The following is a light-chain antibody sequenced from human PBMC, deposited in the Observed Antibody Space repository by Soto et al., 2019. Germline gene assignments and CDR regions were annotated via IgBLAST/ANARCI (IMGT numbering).Light chain of an antibody. Sequence: EIVLTQSPGTLSLSPGERATLSCRASQSVSRSYLAWYQQKPGQAPRLLIYGASSRATGIPDRFSGSGSGTAFTLTSSRLEPEDFAVYYCQQYGSSPGTFGQGTKVEI. J-gene: IGKJ1*01. CDR1: QSVSRSY. CDR2: GAS. V-gene: IGKV3-20*01. CDR3: QQYGSSPGT.